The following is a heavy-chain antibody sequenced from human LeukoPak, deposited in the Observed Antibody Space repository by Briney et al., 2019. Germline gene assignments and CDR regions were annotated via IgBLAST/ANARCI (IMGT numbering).Heavy chain of an antibody. J-gene: IGHJ4*02. CDR1: GYSISSGYY. CDR3: ARQALLQGSATYFDY. V-gene: IGHV4-38-2*01. Sequence: SETLSLTCAVSGYSISSGYYWGWIRQPPGKGLEYIGSIYHSGSTYYNPSLKSRVTISVDTSKNQFSLKLSSVTAADTAVYYSARQALLQGSATYFDYWGQGTLVTVSS. CDR2: IYHSGST. D-gene: IGHD2-15*01.